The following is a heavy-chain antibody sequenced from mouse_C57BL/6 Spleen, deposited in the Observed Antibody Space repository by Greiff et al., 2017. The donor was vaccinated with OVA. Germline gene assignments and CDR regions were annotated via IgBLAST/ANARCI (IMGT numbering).Heavy chain of an antibody. CDR1: GYAFSSYW. V-gene: IGHV1-80*01. J-gene: IGHJ1*03. Sequence: VQLQQSGAELVKPGASVKISCKASGYAFSSYWMNWVKQRPGKGLEWIGQIYPGDGDTNYNGKFKGKATLTADKSSSTAYMQLSSLTSEDSAVYFCARDPYYDGSSYDVWGTGTTVTVSS. CDR2: IYPGDGDT. D-gene: IGHD1-1*01. CDR3: ARDPYYDGSSYDV.